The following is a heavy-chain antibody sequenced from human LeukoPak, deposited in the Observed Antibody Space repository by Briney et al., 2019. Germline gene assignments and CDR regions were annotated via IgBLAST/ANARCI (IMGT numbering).Heavy chain of an antibody. D-gene: IGHD1-26*01. J-gene: IGHJ3*02. CDR1: GGSISSSSYY. CDR3: ARGTYSGSYYYGDAFDI. CDR2: IYYSGST. Sequence: PSETLSLTCTVSGGSISSSSYYWGWIRQPPGKGLEWIGSIYYSGSTHYNPSLKSRVTISVDTSKNQFSLKLSSVTAADTAVYYCARGTYSGSYYYGDAFDIWGQGTMVTVSS. V-gene: IGHV4-39*07.